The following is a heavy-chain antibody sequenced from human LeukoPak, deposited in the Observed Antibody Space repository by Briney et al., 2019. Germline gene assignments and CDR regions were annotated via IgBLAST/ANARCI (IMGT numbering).Heavy chain of an antibody. V-gene: IGHV1-18*01. Sequence: ASVKVSCKASGYTFTSYGISWVRQAPGQGLERMGWISAYNGNTNYAQKLQGRVTMTTDTPTSTAYMELRSLRSDDTAVYYCARPTTDYCSGGSCYYMDVWGKGTTVTVSS. CDR2: ISAYNGNT. D-gene: IGHD2-15*01. J-gene: IGHJ6*03. CDR1: GYTFTSYG. CDR3: ARPTTDYCSGGSCYYMDV.